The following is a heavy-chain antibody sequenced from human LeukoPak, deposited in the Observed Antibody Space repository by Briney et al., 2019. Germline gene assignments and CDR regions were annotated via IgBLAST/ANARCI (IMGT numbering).Heavy chain of an antibody. Sequence: GGSLRLSCAASGFRFSGYWMTWVRQAPGKGLEWVANIKGDGSETSYVTSVRGRFTISRDNAKNSLYLQMNSLRAEDTAVYYCARQWSYGSGSYYPLSYYYYYGTDVWGQGTTVTVSS. CDR1: GFRFSGYW. J-gene: IGHJ6*02. D-gene: IGHD3-10*01. V-gene: IGHV3-7*01. CDR2: IKGDGSET. CDR3: ARQWSYGSGSYYPLSYYYYYGTDV.